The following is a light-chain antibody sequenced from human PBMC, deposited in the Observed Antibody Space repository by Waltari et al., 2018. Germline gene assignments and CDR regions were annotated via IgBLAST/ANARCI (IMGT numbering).Light chain of an antibody. Sequence: QSALTHPRSVSGSPGQSVAVSCTGTSSDVGGYDSVSWYQQHPGKAPKLMIYEVTKRPSGVPDRFSGSKSGNTASLTISGLQAEDEADYYCCSYAGSYTWVFGGGTKLTVL. CDR2: EVT. V-gene: IGLV2-11*01. J-gene: IGLJ3*02. CDR1: SSDVGGYDS. CDR3: CSYAGSYTWV.